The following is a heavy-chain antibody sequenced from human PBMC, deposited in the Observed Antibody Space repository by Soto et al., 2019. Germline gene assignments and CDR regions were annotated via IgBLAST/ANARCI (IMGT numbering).Heavy chain of an antibody. Sequence: SQTLSLTCAISGDSVSRNNGAWNWIRQSPSGGLEWLGRTYFRSEWHYDYAVSVRGRIIIKPDTSKNQFSLQLNSVTPEDTAVYYCAEGFVLFYWGTGTLVTVSS. CDR2: TYFRSEWHY. CDR3: AEGFVLFY. CDR1: GDSVSRNNGA. J-gene: IGHJ4*02. V-gene: IGHV6-1*01.